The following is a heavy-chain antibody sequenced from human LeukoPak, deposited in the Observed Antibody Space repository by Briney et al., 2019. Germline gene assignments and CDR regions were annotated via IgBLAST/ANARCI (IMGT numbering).Heavy chain of an antibody. J-gene: IGHJ4*02. D-gene: IGHD2-2*01. CDR3: AKSHTGSYEEN. V-gene: IGHV3-23*01. CDR1: GFTFSSYG. CDR2: ISGSGGNT. Sequence: GGSLRLSCAASGFTFSSYGMSWVRQAPGKGLEWVSAISGSGGNTYYADSVKGRFTISRDNSKNTLYLQMNSLRAEDTAVYYCAKSHTGSYEENWGQGTLVAVSS.